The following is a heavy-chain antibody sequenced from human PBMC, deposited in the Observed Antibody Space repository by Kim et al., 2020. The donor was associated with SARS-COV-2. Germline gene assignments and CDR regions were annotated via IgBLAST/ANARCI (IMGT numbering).Heavy chain of an antibody. Sequence: ASVKVSCKASGYTFTSYYMHWVRQAPGQGLEWMGIINPSGGSTSYAQKFQGRVTMTRDTSTSTVYMELSSLRSEDTAVYYCARDREDSSGWQRRKSPFYYYGMDVWGQGTTVTVSS. CDR1: GYTFTSYY. J-gene: IGHJ6*02. CDR3: ARDREDSSGWQRRKSPFYYYGMDV. CDR2: INPSGGST. V-gene: IGHV1-46*01. D-gene: IGHD6-19*01.